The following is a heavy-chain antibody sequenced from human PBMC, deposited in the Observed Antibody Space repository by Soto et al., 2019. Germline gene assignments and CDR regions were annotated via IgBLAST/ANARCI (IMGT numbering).Heavy chain of an antibody. V-gene: IGHV4-39*01. J-gene: IGHJ6*02. CDR3: ARRGGGAMVYYYYGMDV. CDR2: IYYSGST. CDR1: GGSISSSSYY. Sequence: PSETLSLTCTVSGGSISSSSYYWGWIRQPPGKGLEWIGSIYYSGSTYYNPSLKSRVTISVDTSKNQFSLKLSSVTAADTAVHYCARRGGGAMVYYYYGMDVWGQGTTVTVSS. D-gene: IGHD5-18*01.